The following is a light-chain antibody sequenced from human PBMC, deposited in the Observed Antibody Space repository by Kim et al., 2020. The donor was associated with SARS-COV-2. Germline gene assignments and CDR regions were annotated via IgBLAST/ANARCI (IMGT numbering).Light chain of an antibody. J-gene: IGKJ4*01. Sequence: FSPGERATLSCRASQSVSSSYLAWYQQKPGQAPRLLIYGASSRATGIPDRFSGSGSGTDFTLTISRLEPEDFAVYYCQQYGSSPTFGGGTKVDIK. CDR3: QQYGSSPT. V-gene: IGKV3-20*01. CDR1: QSVSSSY. CDR2: GAS.